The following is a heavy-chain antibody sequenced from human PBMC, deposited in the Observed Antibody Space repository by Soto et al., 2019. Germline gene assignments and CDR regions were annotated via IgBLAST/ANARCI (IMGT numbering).Heavy chain of an antibody. J-gene: IGHJ5*02. CDR3: AREGLYCSSTSCPPRVWFDP. Sequence: GASVKVSCKASGYTFTGYYMHWVRQAPGQGLEWMGWINPNSGGTNYAQKFQGGVTMTRDTSISTAYMGLSRLRSDDTAVYYCAREGLYCSSTSCPPRVWFDPWGQGTLVTVSS. CDR2: INPNSGGT. D-gene: IGHD2-2*01. V-gene: IGHV1-2*02. CDR1: GYTFTGYY.